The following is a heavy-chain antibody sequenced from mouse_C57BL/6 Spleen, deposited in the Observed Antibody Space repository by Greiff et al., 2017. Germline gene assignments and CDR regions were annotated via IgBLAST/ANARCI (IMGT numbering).Heavy chain of an antibody. CDR2: LNYDGSST. Sequence: EVKLVESEGGLVQPGSSMKLSCTASGFTFSDYYMAWVRQVPEKGLAWVANLNYDGSSTYYLDSLKSRFIISRDNAKNILYLRMSSLKSEDTATYYCARGTGVFDYWGQGTTLTVAS. V-gene: IGHV5-16*01. CDR3: ARGTGVFDY. D-gene: IGHD4-1*01. CDR1: GFTFSDYY. J-gene: IGHJ2*01.